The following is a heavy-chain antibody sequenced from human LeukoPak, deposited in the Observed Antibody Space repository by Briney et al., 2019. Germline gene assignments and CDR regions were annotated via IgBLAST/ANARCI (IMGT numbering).Heavy chain of an antibody. V-gene: IGHV4-34*03. Sequence: SETLSLTCAVYGGSFSGYYWSWIRQPPGKGLEWIGEINHSGSTNYNPSLKSRVTISVDTSKNQFSLKLSSVTAEDTAVYYCTGSFGRLTFFDYWGQGTLVTVSS. CDR2: INHSGST. CDR3: TGSFGRLTFFDY. D-gene: IGHD2-8*02. CDR1: GGSFSGYY. J-gene: IGHJ4*02.